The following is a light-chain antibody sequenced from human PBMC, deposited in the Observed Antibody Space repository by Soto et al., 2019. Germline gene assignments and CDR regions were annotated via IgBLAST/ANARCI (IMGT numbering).Light chain of an antibody. J-gene: IGKJ4*01. CDR1: QSVSSH. Sequence: EVVLTQSPATLSLSLGERATLSCTASQSVSSHLAWYQQKPGQAPRLLIYDASNRATGIPARFSGSGSGTDFTFSISSLEPEDFAVYYCQQRDKWPVTFGGGTKVEFK. CDR3: QQRDKWPVT. CDR2: DAS. V-gene: IGKV3-11*01.